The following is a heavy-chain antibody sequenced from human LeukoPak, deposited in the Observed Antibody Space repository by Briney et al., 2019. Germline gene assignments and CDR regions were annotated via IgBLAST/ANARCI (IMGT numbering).Heavy chain of an antibody. CDR3: AKTQWLVLGGAFDI. D-gene: IGHD6-19*01. J-gene: IGHJ3*02. V-gene: IGHV3-30*18. CDR1: GFTFSSYG. Sequence: GGSLRLSCAASGFTFSSYGMHWVRQAPGKGLEWVAVISYDGSNKYYADSVKGRFTISRDNSKNTLYLQINSLRAEDTAVYYCAKTQWLVLGGAFDIWGQGTMVTVSS. CDR2: ISYDGSNK.